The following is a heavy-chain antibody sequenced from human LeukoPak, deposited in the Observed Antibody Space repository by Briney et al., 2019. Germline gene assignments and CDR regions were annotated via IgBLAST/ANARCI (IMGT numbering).Heavy chain of an antibody. Sequence: ASVRDSSKESGYTFSVTTGYCVRQAPGQGLEWMGWINPNSGGTNYAQKFQGRVTMTRDTSISTAYMDLSRLRSDDTAVYYCARDQDATVMEYAGEAIDFWGQGTMVTVSS. D-gene: IGHD4-17*01. V-gene: IGHV1-2*02. CDR2: INPNSGGT. CDR3: ARDQDATVMEYAGEAIDF. J-gene: IGHJ4*03. CDR1: GYTFSVTT.